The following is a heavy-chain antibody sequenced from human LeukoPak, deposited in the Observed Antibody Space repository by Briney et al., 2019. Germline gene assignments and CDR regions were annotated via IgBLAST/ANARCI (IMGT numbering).Heavy chain of an antibody. V-gene: IGHV1-46*01. CDR3: AKEFYTTGGTVMDSQYYYYYGLDV. D-gene: IGHD2-2*02. CDR2: INPSGGST. J-gene: IGHJ6*02. CDR1: GYTFIDYY. Sequence: ASVKVSCKASGYTFIDYYIHWVRQAPGQGLEWMEIINPSGGSTSYAQKFQGRVTMTRDTSTSTVYMELSSLRSDDTAVYYCAKEFYTTGGTVMDSQYYYYYGLDVWGQGTTVTVSS.